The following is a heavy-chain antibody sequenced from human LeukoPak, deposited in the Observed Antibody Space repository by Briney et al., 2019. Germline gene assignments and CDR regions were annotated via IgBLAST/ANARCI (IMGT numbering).Heavy chain of an antibody. J-gene: IGHJ4*02. Sequence: GGSLRLSCAASGFSFSAYWMTWVRQAPGTGLEWVANINPAGSETYYVDPVKGRFSISRDNAKNLVYLQMNSLRAEDTAVYHCARFAYVAAVDVWGRGTPVTVSS. CDR2: INPAGSET. V-gene: IGHV3-7*01. CDR1: GFSFSAYW. CDR3: ARFAYVAAVDV. D-gene: IGHD2-15*01.